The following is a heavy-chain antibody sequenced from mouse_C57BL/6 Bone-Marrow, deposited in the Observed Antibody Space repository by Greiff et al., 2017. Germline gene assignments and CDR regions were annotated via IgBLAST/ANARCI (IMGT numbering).Heavy chain of an antibody. CDR1: GFNIKDYY. CDR2: IDPADGET. CDR3: ALITTSFDV. D-gene: IGHD1-1*01. J-gene: IGHJ1*03. Sequence: EVQLQQFGAELVKPGASVKLSCTASGFNIKDYYMHWVKQRTEQGLEWIGRIDPADGETKYAPKFQGKATITADTSSNTAYLQLSSLTSEDTAVYYCALITTSFDVWGTGTTVTVSS. V-gene: IGHV14-2*01.